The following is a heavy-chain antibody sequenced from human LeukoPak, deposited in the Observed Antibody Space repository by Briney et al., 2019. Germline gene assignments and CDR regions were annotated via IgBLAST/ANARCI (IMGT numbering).Heavy chain of an antibody. CDR1: GFTFSSYE. V-gene: IGHV3-48*03. CDR2: ISSSGSTI. Sequence: GGSLRLSCAASGFTFSSYEMNWVRQAPGKGLEWVSYISSSGSTIYYADSVKGRFTISRDNAKNSLYLQMNSLRAEDTAVYYCARGETLYSSTLDYWGQGTLVTVSS. J-gene: IGHJ4*02. D-gene: IGHD6-13*01. CDR3: ARGETLYSSTLDY.